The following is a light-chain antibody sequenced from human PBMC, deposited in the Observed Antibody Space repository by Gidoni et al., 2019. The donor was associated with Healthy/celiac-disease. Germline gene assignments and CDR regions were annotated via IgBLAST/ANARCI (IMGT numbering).Light chain of an antibody. Sequence: EIVMTQSPATLSVSPGERATLSCRASQSVSSNLAWYQQKPGQAPRLLIYGASTRATGIPARFSGSGSGTEFTLTISSLQSEDFAVYYCQQYNIWPPYTFXYXTKLEIK. J-gene: IGKJ2*01. CDR3: QQYNIWPPYT. V-gene: IGKV3-15*01. CDR2: GAS. CDR1: QSVSSN.